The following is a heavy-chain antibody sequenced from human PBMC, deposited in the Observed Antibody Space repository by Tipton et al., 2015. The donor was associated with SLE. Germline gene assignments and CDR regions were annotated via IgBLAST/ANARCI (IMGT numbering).Heavy chain of an antibody. J-gene: IGHJ6*02. D-gene: IGHD5-12*01. CDR3: ARDGIVATITGLGYYGMDV. Sequence: SLRLSCAASGFTFSDYYMSWIRQAPGKGLEWVSYISSSSSYTNYADSVKGRFTISRDNAKNSLYLQMNSLRAEDTAVYYCARDGIVATITGLGYYGMDVWGQGTTVTVSS. CDR1: GFTFSDYY. V-gene: IGHV3-11*06. CDR2: ISSSSSYT.